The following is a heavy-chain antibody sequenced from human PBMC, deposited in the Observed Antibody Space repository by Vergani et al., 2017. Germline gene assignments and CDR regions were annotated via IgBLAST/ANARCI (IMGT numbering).Heavy chain of an antibody. V-gene: IGHV3-48*04. CDR1: GFTFNHYA. D-gene: IGHD1-1*01. J-gene: IGHJ1*01. Sequence: EVQLLESGGDLVQPGGSLRLSCAASGFTFNHYAMNWVRQAPGKGLEWVSYISSSGSTIYYADSVKGRFTISRDNAKNSLYLQMNSLRAEDTAVYYCATKSCGTPGCQIGYFREWGQGTLVTVSS. CDR2: ISSSGSTI. CDR3: ATKSCGTPGCQIGYFRE.